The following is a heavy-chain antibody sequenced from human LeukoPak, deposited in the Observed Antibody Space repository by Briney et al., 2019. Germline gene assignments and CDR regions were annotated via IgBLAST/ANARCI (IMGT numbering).Heavy chain of an antibody. D-gene: IGHD3-10*01. CDR2: IWYDGSNK. J-gene: IGHJ4*02. CDR1: GFTFSSYG. V-gene: IGHV3-33*01. CDR3: ARVLLWFGELSRRSFDY. Sequence: GSLRLSCAASGFTFSSYGMHWVRQAPGKGLEWVAVIWYDGSNKYYADSVKGRFTISRDNSKNTLYLQMNSLRAEDTAVYYCARVLLWFGELSRRSFDYWGQGTLVTVSS.